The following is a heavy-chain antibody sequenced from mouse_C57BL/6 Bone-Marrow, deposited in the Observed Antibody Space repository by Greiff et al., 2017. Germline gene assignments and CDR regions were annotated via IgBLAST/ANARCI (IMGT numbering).Heavy chain of an antibody. J-gene: IGHJ1*03. CDR1: VSEVFPFAY. D-gene: IGHD2-1*01. CDR3: ARRGYGNYGLFHWYCDV. Sequence: VQLQQSGSELRSPGSSVQLSCKDSVSEVFPFAYMRWVRQKPEHGFEWIGCILSSIGSTIYGEKFEENATLDVDTWYNTASLELNSLAAEDSAIYYCARRGYGNYGLFHWYCDVWGTGTTVTVSS. V-gene: IGHV15-2*01. CDR2: ILSSIGST.